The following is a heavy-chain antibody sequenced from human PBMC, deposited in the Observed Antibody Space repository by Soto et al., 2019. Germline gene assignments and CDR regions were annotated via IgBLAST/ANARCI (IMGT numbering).Heavy chain of an antibody. D-gene: IGHD1-7*01. J-gene: IGHJ6*03. CDR1: GDSVSSNSAA. CDR3: AETTSHQCNYRDF. Sequence: SQTLSLTCAISGDSVSSNSAAWNWIRLSPSRGLEWLARTYYRSRWYNDYAVSVRSRITVNPDTSKNQFSLQLTSVTPEDTAEYYCAETTSHQCNYRDFWGKGTTVTVSS. CDR2: TYYRSRWYN. V-gene: IGHV6-1*01.